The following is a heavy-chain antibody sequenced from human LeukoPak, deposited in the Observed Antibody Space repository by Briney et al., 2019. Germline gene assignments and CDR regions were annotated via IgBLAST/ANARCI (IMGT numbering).Heavy chain of an antibody. D-gene: IGHD4-11*01. CDR1: GGSISSYY. CDR3: ARHKRTTVDYYYYYYMDV. CDR2: IYTSGST. Sequence: SETLSLTCTVSGGSISSYYWSWIRQPPGKGLEWIGYIYTSGSTNYNPSLKSRVTISVDTSKNQFSLKLSSVTAADTAVYYCARHKRTTVDYYYYYYMDVWGKGTTVTVSS. J-gene: IGHJ6*03. V-gene: IGHV4-4*09.